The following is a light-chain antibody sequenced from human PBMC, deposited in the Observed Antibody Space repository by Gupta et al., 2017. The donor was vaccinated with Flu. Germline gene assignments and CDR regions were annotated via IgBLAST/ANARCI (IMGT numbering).Light chain of an antibody. CDR2: QDT. Sequence: SYEVTQPPSVSVSPGRTATITCSGNNLEDKYTYWYQQKPGQSPVLVIYQDTKRPSGIPERFSGSNSGTTATLAISGTQAVDEADYYCQAWDSSTVIFGGGTKLTVL. CDR3: QAWDSSTVI. V-gene: IGLV3-1*01. CDR1: NLEDKY. J-gene: IGLJ2*01.